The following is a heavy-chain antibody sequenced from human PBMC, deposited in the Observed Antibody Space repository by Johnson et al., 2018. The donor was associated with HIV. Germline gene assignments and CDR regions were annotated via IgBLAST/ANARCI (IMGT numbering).Heavy chain of an antibody. V-gene: IGHV3-30-3*01. CDR2: ISYDGSNK. J-gene: IGHJ3*02. CDR3: ARAHFPYCGGDCYGAFDI. D-gene: IGHD2-21*02. Sequence: QVQLVESGGGVVRPGGSLRLSCAASGFTFSSYTMHWVRQAPGTGLAWVAVISYDGSNKYYGASVTGRFTISRDNSKNTLFLQMSSLRAEDTAVYYCARAHFPYCGGDCYGAFDIWGQGTMVTVSS. CDR1: GFTFSSYT.